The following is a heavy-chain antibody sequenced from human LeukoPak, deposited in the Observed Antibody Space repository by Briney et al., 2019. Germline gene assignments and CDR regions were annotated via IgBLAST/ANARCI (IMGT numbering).Heavy chain of an antibody. D-gene: IGHD3-10*01. CDR1: GGSISSGGYS. Sequence: SETLSLTCAVSGGSISSGGYSWSWIRQPPGKGLEWIGYIYHSGSTYYNPSLKSRVTISVDRSKNQFSLKLSSVTAADTAVYYCARQYYYGSGSYNGGIDYWGQGTLVTVSS. CDR2: IYHSGST. J-gene: IGHJ4*02. CDR3: ARQYYYGSGSYNGGIDY. V-gene: IGHV4-30-2*01.